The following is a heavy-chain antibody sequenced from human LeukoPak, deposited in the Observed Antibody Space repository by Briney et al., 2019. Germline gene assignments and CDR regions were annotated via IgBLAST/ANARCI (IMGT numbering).Heavy chain of an antibody. D-gene: IGHD6-13*01. CDR1: GYTFTSYG. CDR2: ISAYNGNT. CDR3: ARELLGSSWSHFDY. Sequence: ASVTVSCKASGYTFTSYGISWVRQAPGQGLEWMGWISAYNGNTNYAQKLQGRVTMTTDTSTSTAYMELRSLRSDDTAVYYCARELLGSSWSHFDYWGQGTLVTVSS. V-gene: IGHV1-18*04. J-gene: IGHJ4*02.